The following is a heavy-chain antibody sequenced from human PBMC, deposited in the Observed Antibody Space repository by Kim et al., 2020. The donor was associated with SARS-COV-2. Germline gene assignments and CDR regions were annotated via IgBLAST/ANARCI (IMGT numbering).Heavy chain of an antibody. CDR2: LPTSGSVT. V-gene: IGHV3-74*01. Sequence: GGSLRLSCAASGFTFSNYWMHWVRQAPGKGLVWVSLLPTSGSVTPYADSVKGRFTISRDNEKNTLYLQMNSLRAEDTAVYYCAKVFTWFDPWGQGTLVAVSS. CDR3: AKVFTWFDP. CDR1: GFTFSNYW. J-gene: IGHJ5*02. D-gene: IGHD3-3*01.